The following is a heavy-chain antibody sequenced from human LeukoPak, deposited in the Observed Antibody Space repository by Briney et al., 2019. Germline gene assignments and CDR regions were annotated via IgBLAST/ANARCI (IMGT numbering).Heavy chain of an antibody. Sequence: GGSLRLSCSASGFTFSTYAINWVRQAPGKGLEWVSAISAGGDSTLYADSVKGRFTISRDNSRNTLYLQMSNLRVGDTALYYCARWVYYYDFWGQGTLLTVSS. V-gene: IGHV3-23*01. CDR1: GFTFSTYA. D-gene: IGHD5-24*01. CDR2: ISAGGDST. J-gene: IGHJ4*02. CDR3: ARWVYYYDF.